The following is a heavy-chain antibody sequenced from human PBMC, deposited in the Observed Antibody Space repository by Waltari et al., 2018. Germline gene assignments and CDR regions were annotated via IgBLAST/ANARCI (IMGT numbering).Heavy chain of an antibody. D-gene: IGHD4-17*01. Sequence: QVQLQQWGAGLLKPSETLSLTCAVYGGSFSGYYWSWIRQPPGKGLEWIGEINHSGSTNYNPSLKSRVNISVDTSKNQFSLKLSSVTAADTAVYYCARTRNGELDYWGQGTLVTVSS. V-gene: IGHV4-34*01. CDR1: GGSFSGYY. J-gene: IGHJ4*02. CDR2: INHSGST. CDR3: ARTRNGELDY.